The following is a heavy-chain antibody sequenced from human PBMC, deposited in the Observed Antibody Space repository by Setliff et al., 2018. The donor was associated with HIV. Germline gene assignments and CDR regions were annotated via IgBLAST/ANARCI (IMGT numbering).Heavy chain of an antibody. J-gene: IGHJ5*02. CDR2: IYTSGST. D-gene: IGHD6-13*01. CDR3: ARQNIAAYWFDP. Sequence: SETLSLTCTVSGGSISSGSYYWSWIRQPAGKGLEWIGRIYTSGSTNYNPSLKSRVTISVDTPKKQFSLKLSSVTAADTAVYHCARQNIAAYWFDPWGQGTLVTVSS. CDR1: GGSISSGSYY. V-gene: IGHV4-61*02.